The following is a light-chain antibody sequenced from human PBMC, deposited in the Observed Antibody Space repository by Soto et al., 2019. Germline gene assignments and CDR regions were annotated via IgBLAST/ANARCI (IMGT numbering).Light chain of an antibody. V-gene: IGKV3-15*01. CDR3: QEYNGWPPYT. Sequence: EIVMTQSPATLSVSPGERATLSCRASQSINSNLAWYQQKPGQAPTLLIYGASTRATGIPARFSGSGSETEFTLTISSLQSEDFAVFYCQEYNGWPPYTFGQGTKLEMK. CDR2: GAS. J-gene: IGKJ2*01. CDR1: QSINSN.